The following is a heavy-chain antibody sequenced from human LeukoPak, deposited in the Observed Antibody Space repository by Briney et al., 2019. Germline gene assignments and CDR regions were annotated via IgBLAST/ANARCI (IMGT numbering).Heavy chain of an antibody. CDR1: GFTFSSYG. CDR3: AKVGDYGDYALDY. CDR2: ISYDASYK. J-gene: IGHJ4*02. V-gene: IGHV3-30*18. D-gene: IGHD4-17*01. Sequence: GGSLRLSCAASGFTFSSYGMHWVRQAPGKGLEWVAVISYDASYKYYADSVKGRFTIPRDNSKNTPYLQMNSLRAEDTAVYYCAKVGDYGDYALDYWGQGTLVTVSS.